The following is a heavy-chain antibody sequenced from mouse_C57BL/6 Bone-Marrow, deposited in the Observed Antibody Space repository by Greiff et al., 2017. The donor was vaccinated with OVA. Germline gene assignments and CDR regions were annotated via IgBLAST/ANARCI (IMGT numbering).Heavy chain of an antibody. J-gene: IGHJ1*03. CDR2: IYPRSGNT. D-gene: IGHD1-2*01. Sequence: VQLQQSGAELARPGASVKLSCKASGYTFTSYGISWVKQRTGQGLEWIGEIYPRSGNTYYNEKFKGKATLTADKSSSTAYMEPRSLTSEDSAVYFCARDTAAYWYFDVWGKGTTVTVSS. CDR1: GYTFTSYG. V-gene: IGHV1-81*01. CDR3: ARDTAAYWYFDV.